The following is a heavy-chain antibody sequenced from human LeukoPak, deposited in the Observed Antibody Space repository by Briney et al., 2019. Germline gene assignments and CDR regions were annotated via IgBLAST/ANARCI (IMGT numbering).Heavy chain of an antibody. D-gene: IGHD1-26*01. CDR2: INHSGST. CDR1: GGSFSGYY. J-gene: IGHJ5*02. Sequence: SETLSLTCAVYGGSFSGYYWSRIRQPPGKGLEWIGEINHSGSTNYNPSLKSRVTISVDTSKNQFSLKLSSVTAADTAVYYCARARRIVGATDWFDPWGQGTLVTVSS. CDR3: ARARRIVGATDWFDP. V-gene: IGHV4-34*01.